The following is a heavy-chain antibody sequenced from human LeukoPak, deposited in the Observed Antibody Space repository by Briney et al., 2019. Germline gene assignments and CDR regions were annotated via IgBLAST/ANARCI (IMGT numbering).Heavy chain of an antibody. CDR2: IYYGGST. CDR1: GESVSSSNYY. Sequence: PSETLSLTCAVSGESVSSSNYYWSWIRQPPEKGLEWIGYIYYGGSTNYNPSLKSRVTISVDTSKSQFSLKLNSVTAADTAVYYCARLTRRSGNYFDSWGQGTLVTVSS. CDR3: ARLTRRSGNYFDS. D-gene: IGHD1-1*01. J-gene: IGHJ4*02. V-gene: IGHV4-61*01.